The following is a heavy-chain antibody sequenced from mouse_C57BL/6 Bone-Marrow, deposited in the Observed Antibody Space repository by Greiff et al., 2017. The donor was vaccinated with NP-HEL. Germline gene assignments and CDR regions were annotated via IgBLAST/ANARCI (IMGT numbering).Heavy chain of an antibody. J-gene: IGHJ3*01. D-gene: IGHD3-2*02. CDR2: INPYNGGT. CDR3: AREDSSGVAY. Sequence: EVQLQESGPVLVKPGASVKMSCKASGYTFTDYYMNWVKQSHGKSLEWIGVINPYNGGTSYNQKFKGKATLTVDKSSSTAYMELNSLTSEDSAVYYCAREDSSGVAYWGQGTLVTVSA. CDR1: GYTFTDYY. V-gene: IGHV1-19*01.